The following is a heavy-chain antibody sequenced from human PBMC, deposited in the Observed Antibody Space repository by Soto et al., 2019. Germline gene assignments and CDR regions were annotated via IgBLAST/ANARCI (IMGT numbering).Heavy chain of an antibody. V-gene: IGHV3-21*01. J-gene: IGHJ4*02. CDR1: GFTFSSYS. CDR2: ISSSSSYI. Sequence: GGSLRLSCAASGFTFSSYSMNWVRQAPGKGLEWVSSISSSSSYIYYADSVKGRFTISRDNAKNSLYLQMNSLRAEDTAVYYCAKESGSYFLGHDYWGQGTLVTVSS. CDR3: AKESGSYFLGHDY. D-gene: IGHD1-26*01.